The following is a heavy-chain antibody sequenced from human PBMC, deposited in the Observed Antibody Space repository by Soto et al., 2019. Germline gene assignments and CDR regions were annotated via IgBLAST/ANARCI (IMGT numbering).Heavy chain of an antibody. CDR1: GYTFTSYG. CDR3: ARFRRGATHRWFDP. Sequence: ASVKVSCKASGYTFTSYGISWVRQAPGQGLEWMGWISAYNGNTDYAQKLQGRVTMTTDTSTSTAYMELRSLRSDDTAVYYCARFRRGATHRWFDPWGQGTLVTVSS. D-gene: IGHD1-26*01. CDR2: ISAYNGNT. J-gene: IGHJ5*02. V-gene: IGHV1-18*01.